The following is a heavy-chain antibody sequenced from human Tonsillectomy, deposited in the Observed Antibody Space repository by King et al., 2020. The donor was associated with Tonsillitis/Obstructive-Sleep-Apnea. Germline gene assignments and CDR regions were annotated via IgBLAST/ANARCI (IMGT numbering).Heavy chain of an antibody. V-gene: IGHV2-70*11. J-gene: IGHJ3*02. Sequence: RVTLKESGPALVNPTQTLTLTCTLSGLSPRTSGFFVSWIRQPPGKAREGLARIDWDDEKYYSTSLKTRLTISKDTSKNQVVLTMTNMDPVDTATYYCARIRSGDYDAFDIWGQGTMVTVSS. CDR1: GLSPRTSGFF. D-gene: IGHD7-27*01. CDR3: ARIRSGDYDAFDI. CDR2: IDWDDEK.